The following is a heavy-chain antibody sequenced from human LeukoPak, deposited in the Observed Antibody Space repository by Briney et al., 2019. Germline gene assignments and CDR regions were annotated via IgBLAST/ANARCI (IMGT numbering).Heavy chain of an antibody. V-gene: IGHV4-4*02. CDR1: GGSISSSNW. CDR2: IYHSGSI. J-gene: IGHJ1*01. Sequence: PSETLSLTCAVSGGSISSSNWWSWVRQPPGKGLERIGEIYHSGSINYNPSLKSRVTISVDKSKNQFSLNVSSVTAADTAVYYCARAEVVGAHLRSGYFQHWGQGTLVIVSS. D-gene: IGHD1-26*01. CDR3: ARAEVVGAHLRSGYFQH.